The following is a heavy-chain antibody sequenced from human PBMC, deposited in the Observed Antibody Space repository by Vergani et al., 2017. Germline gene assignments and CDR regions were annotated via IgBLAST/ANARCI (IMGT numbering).Heavy chain of an antibody. D-gene: IGHD5-24*01. V-gene: IGHV3-23*01. Sequence: EVQLLESGGGLVQPGGSLRLSCAASGFTFSSYAMSWVRQAPGKGLGWVSAISGSGGSTYYADSVKGRFTISRDNSKNTLYLQMNSLRAEDTAVYYCANIGVEVATISDYWGQGTLVTVSS. CDR3: ANIGVEVATISDY. J-gene: IGHJ4*02. CDR2: ISGSGGST. CDR1: GFTFSSYA.